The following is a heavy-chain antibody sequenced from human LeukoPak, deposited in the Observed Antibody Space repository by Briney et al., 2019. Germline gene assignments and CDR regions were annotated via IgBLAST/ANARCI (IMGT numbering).Heavy chain of an antibody. CDR1: GFIFSRYA. CDR2: ICVSGGST. Sequence: PGGPLRLSCAASGFIFSRYAISGVRQALGKRLEWVSPICVSGGSTDYADSVKGRFSISSDNSKNTLYLQMNSLKAEDTAVYYCAKGDSSSWYYHLHHWGQGTLVTVSS. J-gene: IGHJ1*01. CDR3: AKGDSSSWYYHLHH. V-gene: IGHV3-23*01. D-gene: IGHD6-13*01.